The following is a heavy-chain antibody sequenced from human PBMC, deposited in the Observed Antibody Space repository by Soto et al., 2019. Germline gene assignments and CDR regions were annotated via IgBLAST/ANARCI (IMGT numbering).Heavy chain of an antibody. V-gene: IGHV2-5*02. D-gene: IGHD4-17*01. CDR2: IYWDDDK. CDR3: TYTPPTTVTSSAEYFQH. Sequence: QITLKESGPTLVKPTQTLTLTCTFSGFSLSTNEVGVGWIRQPPGKALEWLALIYWDDDKRYSPSLKSRLTITEDTSRNQVVLTMTDMDPVDTATYYCTYTPPTTVTSSAEYFQHWGQGTLVTVSS. J-gene: IGHJ1*01. CDR1: GFSLSTNEVG.